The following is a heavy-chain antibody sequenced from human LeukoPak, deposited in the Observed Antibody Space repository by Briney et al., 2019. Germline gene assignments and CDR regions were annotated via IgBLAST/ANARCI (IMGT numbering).Heavy chain of an antibody. CDR2: IIPIFGTA. CDR1: GGTFSRYA. CDR3: ARSLRYFDWLLYDY. J-gene: IGHJ4*02. D-gene: IGHD3-9*01. V-gene: IGHV1-69*05. Sequence: SVKVSCKASGGTFSRYAISWVRQAPGQGLEWMGGIIPIFGTANYAQKFQGRVTITTDESTSTAYMELSSLRSEDTAVYYCARSLRYFDWLLYDYWGQGTLVTVSS.